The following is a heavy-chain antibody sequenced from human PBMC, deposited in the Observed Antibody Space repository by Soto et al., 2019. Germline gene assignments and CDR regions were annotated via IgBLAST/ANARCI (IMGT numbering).Heavy chain of an antibody. Sequence: PGGSLRLSCAASGFTFSSYAMSWVRQAPGKGLEWVSAISGSGGSTYYADSVKGRFTISRDNSKNTLYLQMNSLRAEDTAVYYCAKSYSLNYYYYMDVWGKGTTVTVSS. CDR1: GFTFSSYA. CDR2: ISGSGGST. V-gene: IGHV3-23*01. D-gene: IGHD1-26*01. CDR3: AKSYSLNYYYYMDV. J-gene: IGHJ6*03.